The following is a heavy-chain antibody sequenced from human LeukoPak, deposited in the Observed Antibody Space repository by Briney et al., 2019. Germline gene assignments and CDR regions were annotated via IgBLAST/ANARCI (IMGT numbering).Heavy chain of an antibody. CDR1: GFTFSSYW. V-gene: IGHV3-7*01. D-gene: IGHD5-18*01. CDR3: ARDRVSYSYGYTCFDC. Sequence: GGSLRLSCAASGFTFSSYWMSWVRQAPGKGLEWVASIKEDGSDKYYVDSVKGRFTISRDNTKNSLYLQMNSLRAEDTAVYYCARDRVSYSYGYTCFDCWGQGTLVTVSS. J-gene: IGHJ4*02. CDR2: IKEDGSDK.